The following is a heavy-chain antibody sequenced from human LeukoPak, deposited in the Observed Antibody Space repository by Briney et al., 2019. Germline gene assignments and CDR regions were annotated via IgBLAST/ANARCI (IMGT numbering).Heavy chain of an antibody. Sequence: SETLSLTCTVSGGSISRYYWSWIRQPAGKGLEWIGRIYSDGTIAYNPSLQSRLTMSIDTSKNQFSLKLSFVTAADTAVYYCARDSGTTGEVKFDPWGQGTLVTVSS. CDR2: IYSDGTI. D-gene: IGHD4-17*01. V-gene: IGHV4-4*07. CDR1: GGSISRYY. J-gene: IGHJ5*02. CDR3: ARDSGTTGEVKFDP.